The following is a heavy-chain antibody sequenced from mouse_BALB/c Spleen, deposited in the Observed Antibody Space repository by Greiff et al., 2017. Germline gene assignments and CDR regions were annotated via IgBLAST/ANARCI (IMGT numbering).Heavy chain of an antibody. CDR2: IAPGSGST. V-gene: IGHV1S41*01. J-gene: IGHJ2*01. CDR1: GYTFTSYW. Sequence: LVKPGASVKLSCKASGYTFTSYWINWIKQRPGQGLEWIGRIAPGSGSTYYNEMFKGKATLTVDTSSSTAYIQLSSLSSEDSAVYFCAREGLLLGYWGQGTTLTVSS. D-gene: IGHD1-1*01. CDR3: AREGLLLGY.